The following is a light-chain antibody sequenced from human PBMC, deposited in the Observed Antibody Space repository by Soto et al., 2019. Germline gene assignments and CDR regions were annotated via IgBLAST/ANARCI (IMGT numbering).Light chain of an antibody. Sequence: QSVLTQPPSVSEAPGQRVTISCTGSSSNIGAGYEAHWYQQVPGTAPKLLIYENNNPPSGFPDRFSGSKSGTSASLAITGLQAEDEAEYYCQSYDSSLSGYVFGTGTKLTVL. CDR1: SSNIGAGYE. CDR2: ENN. CDR3: QSYDSSLSGYV. V-gene: IGLV1-40*01. J-gene: IGLJ1*01.